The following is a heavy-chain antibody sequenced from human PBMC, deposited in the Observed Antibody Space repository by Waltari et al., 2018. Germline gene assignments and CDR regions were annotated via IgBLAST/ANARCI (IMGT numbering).Heavy chain of an antibody. CDR1: GFTFNNYG. D-gene: IGHD3-22*01. J-gene: IGHJ3*02. CDR2: IRHDETTK. V-gene: IGHV3-30*02. CDR3: AKDWFDGSGYNPSDVSDI. Sequence: QVQLVESGGGVVQPGGSLRLSCAASGFTFNNYGMHWVRQAPGKGPEWVAFIRHDETTKHYADSVKGRFTISRDSSKNTLYLQMNSLRAEDTAVYYCAKDWFDGSGYNPSDVSDIWGQGTMVTVSS.